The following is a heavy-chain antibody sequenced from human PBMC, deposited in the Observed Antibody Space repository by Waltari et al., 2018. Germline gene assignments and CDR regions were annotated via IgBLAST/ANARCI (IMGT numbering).Heavy chain of an antibody. CDR1: GFPLSASEVA. CDR3: ALQNYDFWS. Sequence: QVTLKESGPTLVKPTQTLTLTCTLSGFPLSASEVAVAWIRQSPGKALEWLALIYWDDDKRYSPSLKSRLTVTRDTSKNQVVLTMTNMDPVDTATYYCALQNYDFWSWGQGILVTVSS. V-gene: IGHV2-5*02. CDR2: IYWDDDK. J-gene: IGHJ4*02. D-gene: IGHD3-3*01.